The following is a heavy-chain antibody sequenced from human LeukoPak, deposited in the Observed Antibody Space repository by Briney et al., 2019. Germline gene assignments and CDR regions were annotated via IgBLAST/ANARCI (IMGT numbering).Heavy chain of an antibody. Sequence: SQTLSLTCTVSGGSISSGGYYWSWIRQHPGKGLEWIGYIYYSGGTYYNPSLKSRVTISVATSKNQFSLKLSSVTAADTAVYYCARVPCITIFGVVIMGAFDIWGQGTMVTVSS. CDR1: GGSISSGGYY. V-gene: IGHV4-31*03. J-gene: IGHJ3*02. D-gene: IGHD3-3*01. CDR3: ARVPCITIFGVVIMGAFDI. CDR2: IYYSGGT.